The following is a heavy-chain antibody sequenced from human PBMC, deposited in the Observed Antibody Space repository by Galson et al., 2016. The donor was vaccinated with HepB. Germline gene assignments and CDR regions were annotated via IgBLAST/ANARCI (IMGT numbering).Heavy chain of an antibody. Sequence: SLRLSCAASGFIFSTFAMTWVRQAPGKGLEWVSATSGSGDKTYYADSVKGRFTISRDNSKNTLYLQVNSLRAEDTAFYYCAKDRNIVPTSNDHWGQGTLVTVSS. CDR2: TSGSGDKT. CDR3: AKDRNIVPTSNDH. D-gene: IGHD5-12*01. V-gene: IGHV3-23*01. J-gene: IGHJ4*02. CDR1: GFIFSTFA.